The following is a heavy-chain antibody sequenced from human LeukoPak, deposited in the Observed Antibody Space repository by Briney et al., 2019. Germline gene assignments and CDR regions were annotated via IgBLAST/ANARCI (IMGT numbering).Heavy chain of an antibody. CDR2: ISYDGSNK. D-gene: IGHD3-10*01. Sequence: PGGSLRLSCAASEFFFSNYGMHWVRQAPGKGLEWVAVISYDGSNKYYADSVKGRFTISRDNSKNTLYLQMNSLRAEDTAVYYCAKDRSRGGYYGSGSYSDYWGQGTLVTVSS. CDR1: EFFFSNYG. CDR3: AKDRSRGGYYGSGSYSDY. V-gene: IGHV3-30*18. J-gene: IGHJ4*02.